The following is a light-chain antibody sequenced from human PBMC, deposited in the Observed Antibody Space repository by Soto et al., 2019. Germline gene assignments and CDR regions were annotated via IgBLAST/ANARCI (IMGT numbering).Light chain of an antibody. Sequence: DIHMTQSPSTLSASVGDRVVITCRASQNIERWLAWYQQKPRKAPQLLIYRASLPESGVPPRFSGSGSGTEFTLTITSLQPDDFATYFCQHYNSYPYSFGQGTKLEI. CDR1: QNIERW. J-gene: IGKJ2*03. CDR2: RAS. V-gene: IGKV1-5*03. CDR3: QHYNSYPYS.